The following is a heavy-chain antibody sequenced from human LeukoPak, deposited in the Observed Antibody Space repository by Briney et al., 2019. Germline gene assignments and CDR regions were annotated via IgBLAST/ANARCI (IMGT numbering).Heavy chain of an antibody. D-gene: IGHD5-18*01. CDR2: ISSSSSYI. J-gene: IGHJ4*02. CDR3: ASPLDPLGYSYGLSPPDY. V-gene: IGHV3-21*01. CDR1: GFTFSSYS. Sequence: GGSLRLSCAASGFTFSSYSMNWVRQALGKGLEWVSSISSSSSYIYYADSVKGRFTISRDNAKNSLYLQMNSLRAEDTAVYYCASPLDPLGYSYGLSPPDYWGQGTLVTVSS.